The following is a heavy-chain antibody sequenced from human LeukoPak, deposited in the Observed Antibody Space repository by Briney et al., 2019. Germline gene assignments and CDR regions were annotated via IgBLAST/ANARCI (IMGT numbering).Heavy chain of an antibody. Sequence: ASVKVSCKASGGTFSNYAISWVRQAPGPGLEWMGGIIPIFGTANYAQKFQGRVTITADESTSTAYMELSSPRSEDTAVYYCARGAQDCSSTSCLDDAFDIWGQGTMVTVSS. V-gene: IGHV1-69*13. CDR3: ARGAQDCSSTSCLDDAFDI. J-gene: IGHJ3*02. D-gene: IGHD2-2*01. CDR2: IIPIFGTA. CDR1: GGTFSNYA.